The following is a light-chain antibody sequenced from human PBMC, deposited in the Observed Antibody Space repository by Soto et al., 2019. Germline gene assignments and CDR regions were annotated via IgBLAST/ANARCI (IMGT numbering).Light chain of an antibody. Sequence: EIVMTQSPATLSVSPGERATLSCRASQSVSSNLAWYQQRPGQPPSLLIFGASNRAPGIPDRFSGSGSGTDFTLTISRLEPEDFAVYYCQQYGSSIKTFGQGTKVDTK. CDR2: GAS. CDR1: QSVSSN. CDR3: QQYGSSIKT. J-gene: IGKJ1*01. V-gene: IGKV3-20*01.